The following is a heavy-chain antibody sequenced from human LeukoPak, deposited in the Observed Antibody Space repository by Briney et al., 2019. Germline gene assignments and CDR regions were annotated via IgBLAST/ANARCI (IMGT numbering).Heavy chain of an antibody. CDR3: AAGDYDILSRDY. V-gene: IGHV3-48*01. D-gene: IGHD3-9*01. Sequence: GGSLRLSCAASGFTFSSYSMNWVRQAPGKGLEWVSYISSSSSTIYYADSVKGRFTISRDISKNTLYLQMNSLRAEDTAVYYCAAGDYDILSRDYWGQGTLVTVSS. CDR1: GFTFSSYS. CDR2: ISSSSSTI. J-gene: IGHJ4*02.